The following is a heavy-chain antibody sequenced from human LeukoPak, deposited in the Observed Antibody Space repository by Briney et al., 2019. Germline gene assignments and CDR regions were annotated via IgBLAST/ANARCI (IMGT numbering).Heavy chain of an antibody. CDR2: INAGNGNT. CDR3: ARGGRDNWNYVWFDP. D-gene: IGHD1-7*01. V-gene: IGHV1-3*01. CDR1: GYTFTSYG. J-gene: IGHJ5*02. Sequence: ASVKVSCKASGYTFTSYGISWVRQAPGQRLEWMGWINAGNGNTKYSQKFQGRVTITRDTSASTAYMELSSLRSEDTAVYYCARGGRDNWNYVWFDPWGQGTLVTVSS.